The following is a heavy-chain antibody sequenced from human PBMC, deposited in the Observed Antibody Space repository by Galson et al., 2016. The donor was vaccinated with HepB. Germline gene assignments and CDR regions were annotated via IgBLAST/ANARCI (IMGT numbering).Heavy chain of an antibody. CDR2: INHSGST. CDR1: GGSFSGYY. Sequence: SETLSLTCAVYGGSFSGYYWSWIRQSPGKGLEWIGEINHSGSTNYNPSLNNQVTISVVASKNQFSLKMNAVTAADTAVYYCARVMTTVRRRFGRTLTSYAMDVWGQGTTVTVSS. V-gene: IGHV4-34*01. D-gene: IGHD4-11*01. CDR3: ARVMTTVRRRFGRTLTSYAMDV. J-gene: IGHJ6*02.